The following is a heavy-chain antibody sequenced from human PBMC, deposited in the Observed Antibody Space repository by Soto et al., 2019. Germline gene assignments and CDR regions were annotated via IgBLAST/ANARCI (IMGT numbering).Heavy chain of an antibody. Sequence: EVQLVESGGGLVQPGGSLRLSCAAAGFNFNKYSMNWVRQAPGRGLEWVSHISGSGYTTYYAGSVKGRFTISRDNAKNSLFLQMNSLRDEDTAVYYCARGDDFSWFGPWGQGTLVTVSS. J-gene: IGHJ5*02. CDR1: GFNFNKYS. V-gene: IGHV3-48*02. CDR2: ISGSGYTT. CDR3: ARGDDFSWFGP. D-gene: IGHD3-3*01.